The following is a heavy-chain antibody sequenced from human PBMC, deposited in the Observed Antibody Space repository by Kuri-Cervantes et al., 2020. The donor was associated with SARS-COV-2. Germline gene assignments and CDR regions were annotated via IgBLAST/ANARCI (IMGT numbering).Heavy chain of an antibody. J-gene: IGHJ3*02. CDR3: AREVGYCDSGRCYGLDALDI. D-gene: IGHD2-2*01. CDR2: INTATGNT. CDR1: GYTFSSYA. Sequence: ASVKVSCKASGYTFSSYAIHWVRQAPGQGLEWMGWINTATGNTHYSQKSQGRVTITRDTAASTEYMDLNSLRSEDTAVYYCAREVGYCDSGRCYGLDALDIWGQGTMVTVSS. V-gene: IGHV1-3*04.